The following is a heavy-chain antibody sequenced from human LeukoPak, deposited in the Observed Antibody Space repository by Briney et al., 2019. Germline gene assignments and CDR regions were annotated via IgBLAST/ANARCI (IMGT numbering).Heavy chain of an antibody. V-gene: IGHV3-21*01. CDR3: ASVCGGDCYKDYGMDV. CDR2: ISSSSSYI. J-gene: IGHJ6*02. D-gene: IGHD2-21*02. CDR1: GFTFSSYS. Sequence: GGSLRLSCAASGFTFSSYSMNWVRQAPGKGLEWVSSISSSSSYIYYADSVKGRFTISRDNAKKSLYLQMNSLRAEDTAVYYCASVCGGDCYKDYGMDVWGQGTTVTVSS.